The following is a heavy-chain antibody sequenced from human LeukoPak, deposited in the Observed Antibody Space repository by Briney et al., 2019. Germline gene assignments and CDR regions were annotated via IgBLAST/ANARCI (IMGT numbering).Heavy chain of an antibody. CDR3: ARLDRSGWYVLDY. V-gene: IGHV4-59*01. CDR1: GGSISSYY. CDR2: IYYSGST. Sequence: PSETLSLTCTVSGGSISSYYWSWIRQPPGKGLEWIGYIYYSGSTNYNPSLKSRVTISVDTSKNQFSLKLSSVTAADTAVYYCARLDRSGWYVLDYWGQGNLVTVSS. J-gene: IGHJ4*02. D-gene: IGHD6-19*01.